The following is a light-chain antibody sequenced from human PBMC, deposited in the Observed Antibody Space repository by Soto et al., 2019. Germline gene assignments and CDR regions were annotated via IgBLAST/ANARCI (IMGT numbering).Light chain of an antibody. J-gene: IGKJ1*01. V-gene: IGKV1-5*03. CDR2: MAS. CDR1: QNINNW. CDR3: QQYKSYPWT. Sequence: DIQMTQSPSTLSASVGDRVTITCRASQNINNWLAWYQQKPGKAPKVLIYMASNLQSGVSSRLSGSGSGTEFTLTISSLQPDEFETYYCQQYKSYPWTFGRGTKVEIK.